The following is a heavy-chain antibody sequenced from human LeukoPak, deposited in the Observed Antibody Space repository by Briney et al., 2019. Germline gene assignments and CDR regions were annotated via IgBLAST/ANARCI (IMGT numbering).Heavy chain of an antibody. CDR1: GGSISGHY. J-gene: IGHJ4*02. D-gene: IGHD1-7*01. V-gene: IGHV4-59*08. CDR2: IYYSGST. Sequence: NPSETLSLTCTVSGGSISGHYWSWIRQPPGKGLESIGYIYYSGSTSYNPSLKSRVTISVETSKNQFSLKLISVTAADTAVYYCARHGVYTVSGTTRTNLDYWGQGTLVTVSS. CDR3: ARHGVYTVSGTTRTNLDY.